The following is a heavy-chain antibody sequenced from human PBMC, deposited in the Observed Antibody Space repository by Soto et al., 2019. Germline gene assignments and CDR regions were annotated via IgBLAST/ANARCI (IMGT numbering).Heavy chain of an antibody. CDR2: INPSGGST. V-gene: IGHV1-46*01. J-gene: IGHJ5*02. CDR1: GYTFTSYY. D-gene: IGHD2-15*01. Sequence: EASVKVSCKASGYTFTSYYMHWVRQAPGQGLERMGIINPSGGSTSYAQKFQGRVTMTRDTSTSTVYMELSSLRSEDTAVYYCARYSTPKVYMSWFDPWGQGTLVTVSS. CDR3: ARYSTPKVYMSWFDP.